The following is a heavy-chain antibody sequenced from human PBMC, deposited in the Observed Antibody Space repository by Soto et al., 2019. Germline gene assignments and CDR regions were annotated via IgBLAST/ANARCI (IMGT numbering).Heavy chain of an antibody. V-gene: IGHV3-72*01. CDR3: TRRAPSRAFDF. Sequence: PGASLRLSCVASGFTFSDHNIDWVRQAPGKGLEWVGRTRGKANSYTTDYAASVKGRFTISRDDSKNSAFLQMNSLKTEDTALYYCTRRAPSRAFDFWGQGTPVTVSS. CDR2: TRGKANSYTT. J-gene: IGHJ4*02. CDR1: GFTFSDHN.